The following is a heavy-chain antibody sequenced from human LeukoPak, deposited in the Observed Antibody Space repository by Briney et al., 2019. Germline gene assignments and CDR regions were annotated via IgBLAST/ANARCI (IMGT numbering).Heavy chain of an antibody. CDR1: GFTFSSYS. CDR3: ARFGHGTAFDI. CDR2: ISSSSSYI. Sequence: GGSLRLSCAASGFTFSSYSMNWVRQAPGKGLEWVSSISSSSSYIYYADSVKGRFTISRDNAKNSLYLQMNSLRAQDTAVYYCARFGHGTAFDIWGQGTMVTVSS. D-gene: IGHD3-10*01. J-gene: IGHJ3*02. V-gene: IGHV3-21*01.